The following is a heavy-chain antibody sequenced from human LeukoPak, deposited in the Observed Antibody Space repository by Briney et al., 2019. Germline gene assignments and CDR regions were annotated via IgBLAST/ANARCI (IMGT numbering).Heavy chain of an antibody. J-gene: IGHJ4*02. D-gene: IGHD1-26*01. Sequence: SETLSLTCTVSGGSISSSSYYWGWIRQPPGKGLEWIGEINHSGSTNYNPSLKSRVTISVDTSKNQFSLKLSSVTAADTAVYYCARGQQWELAIDYWGQGTLVTVSS. V-gene: IGHV4-39*07. CDR3: ARGQQWELAIDY. CDR1: GGSISSSSYY. CDR2: INHSGST.